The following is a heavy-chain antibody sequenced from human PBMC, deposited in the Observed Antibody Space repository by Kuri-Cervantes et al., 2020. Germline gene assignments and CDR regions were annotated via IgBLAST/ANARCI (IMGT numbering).Heavy chain of an antibody. CDR1: GYTFTGYY. V-gene: IGHV1-2*02. CDR2: INPNSGGT. J-gene: IGHJ6*02. Sequence: ASVKVSCKASGYTFTGYYMHWVRQAPGQGLEWMGWINPNSGGTNHAQKFQGRVTMTRDTSISTAYMELSRLRSDDTAVYYCAGAVAGRLGYYYYGMDVWGQGTTVTVSS. D-gene: IGHD6-19*01. CDR3: AGAVAGRLGYYYYGMDV.